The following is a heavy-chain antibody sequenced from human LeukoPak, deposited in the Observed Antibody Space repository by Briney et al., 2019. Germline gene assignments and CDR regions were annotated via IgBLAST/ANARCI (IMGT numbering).Heavy chain of an antibody. CDR2: ISYDGSNK. J-gene: IGHJ4*02. Sequence: GGSLRLSCAASGFTFSSYAMHWVRQAPGKGLEWVAVISYDGSNKYYGDSVKGRFTVSRDNSKNTLYLQMNSLRADDTAVYYCARERDYYYDSPSDWGQGTLVTVSS. D-gene: IGHD3-22*01. CDR1: GFTFSSYA. V-gene: IGHV3-30*04. CDR3: ARERDYYYDSPSD.